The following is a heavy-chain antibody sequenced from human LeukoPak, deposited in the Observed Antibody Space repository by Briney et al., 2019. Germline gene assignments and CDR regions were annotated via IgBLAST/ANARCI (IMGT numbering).Heavy chain of an antibody. J-gene: IGHJ4*02. CDR1: GGSISSYY. CDR2: IYYSGST. CDR3: ARDRPFDY. V-gene: IGHV4-59*01. Sequence: SETLSLTCTVSGGSISSYYWSWIRQPPGKGLEWIGYIYYSGSTNYNPSLKSRVTISVDTSKNQFSLKLSSVTAADTAVYYCARDRPFDYWGQGTLVTVSS.